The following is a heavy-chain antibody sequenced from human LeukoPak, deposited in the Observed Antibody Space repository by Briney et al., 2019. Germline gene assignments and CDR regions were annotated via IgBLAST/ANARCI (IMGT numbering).Heavy chain of an antibody. V-gene: IGHV4-61*02. CDR2: IYTSGST. D-gene: IGHD3-22*01. CDR1: GGSISSGSYY. Sequence: SETPSLTCTVSGGSISSGSYYWSWIRQPAGKGLEWIGRIYTSGSTNYNPSLKSRVTISVDTSKNQFSLKLSSVTAADTAVYYCADSGYYRPGYFQHWGQGTLVTVSS. CDR3: ADSGYYRPGYFQH. J-gene: IGHJ1*01.